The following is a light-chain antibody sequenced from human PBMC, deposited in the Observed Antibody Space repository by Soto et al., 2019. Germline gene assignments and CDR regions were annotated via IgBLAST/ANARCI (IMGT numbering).Light chain of an antibody. CDR3: QSYDSSLSGSV. CDR1: SSNIGAGYG. CDR2: GNS. V-gene: IGLV1-40*01. J-gene: IGLJ1*01. Sequence: QSVLTQPPSVSGAPGQRGTISCTGSSSNIGAGYGVHWYQQLPGTAPKLLIYGNSNRPSGVPDRFSGSKSGTSASLAITGLQAEDEADYDCQSYDSSLSGSVFGPGTKLTVL.